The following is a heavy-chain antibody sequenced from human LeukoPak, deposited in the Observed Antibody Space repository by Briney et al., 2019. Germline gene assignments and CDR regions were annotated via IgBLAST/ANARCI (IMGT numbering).Heavy chain of an antibody. Sequence: PSETLSLTCAVYGGSFSGYYWSWIRQPPGKGLEWIGEINHSGSTNYNPSLKSRVNMSVDKSKNQFSLRLTSVTAADTAVYFCASQSTLAIPFDFWGQGTLVTVSS. CDR3: ASQSTLAIPFDF. J-gene: IGHJ4*02. D-gene: IGHD2-2*02. V-gene: IGHV4-34*01. CDR2: INHSGST. CDR1: GGSFSGYY.